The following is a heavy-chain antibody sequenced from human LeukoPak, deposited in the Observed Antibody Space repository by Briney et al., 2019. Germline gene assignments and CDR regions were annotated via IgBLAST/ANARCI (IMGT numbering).Heavy chain of an antibody. D-gene: IGHD3-22*01. J-gene: IGHJ4*02. V-gene: IGHV3-43*02. Sequence: PGGSLRLSCAASGFTFDDYAKHWVRQAPGKGLEWVSLISGDGGSTYYADSVKGRFTISRDNSKNSLYLQMNSLRTENTALYYCAKNEGYWDSSDPDYWGQGTLVTVSS. CDR1: GFTFDDYA. CDR3: AKNEGYWDSSDPDY. CDR2: ISGDGGST.